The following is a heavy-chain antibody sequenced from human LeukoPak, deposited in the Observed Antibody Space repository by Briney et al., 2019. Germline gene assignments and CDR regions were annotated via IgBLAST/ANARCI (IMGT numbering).Heavy chain of an antibody. CDR3: ARGLTGYCSSTSCYEVDVPNWFDP. J-gene: IGHJ5*02. CDR1: EFTFSGYT. D-gene: IGHD2-2*01. CDR2: MSRSGRYI. Sequence: PGGSLRLSCAASEFTFSGYTMNWGRQAPGKGLEWVSPMSRSGRYIKYADSVKGRFTISRDNANNSLYLQMNSLRAEDTAVYYCARGLTGYCSSTSCYEVDVPNWFDPWGQGTLVTVSS. V-gene: IGHV3-21*01.